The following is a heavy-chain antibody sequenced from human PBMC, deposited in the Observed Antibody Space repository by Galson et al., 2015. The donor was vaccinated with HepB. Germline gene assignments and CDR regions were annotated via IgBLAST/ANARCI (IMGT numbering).Heavy chain of an antibody. CDR2: MNPYTDNT. D-gene: IGHD3-10*01. CDR3: ARGLRVQGNTYFFDY. CDR1: GYTFTSYE. J-gene: IGHJ4*02. V-gene: IGHV1-8*01. Sequence: SVKVSCKASGYTFTSYEVNWVRQATGQGLEWMGWMNPYTDNTAYAQNFQGRITMTGDTSIDTAYMTLSSLTSEDTAIYYCARGLRVQGNTYFFDYWGQGTLGTVSS.